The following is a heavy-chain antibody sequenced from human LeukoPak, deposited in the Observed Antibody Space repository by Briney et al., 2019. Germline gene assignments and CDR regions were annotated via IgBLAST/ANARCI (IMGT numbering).Heavy chain of an antibody. Sequence: GGSLRLSCAASGFTFSSYWMHWVRQAPGKGLVWVSRINSDGSSTSYADSVKGRFTISRDNSKNTLYLQMNSLRAEDTAVYYCAKEGGLVLRYFDWLSCPVDYWGQGTLVTVSS. CDR2: INSDGSST. D-gene: IGHD3-9*01. CDR1: GFTFSSYW. V-gene: IGHV3-74*01. CDR3: AKEGGLVLRYFDWLSCPVDY. J-gene: IGHJ4*02.